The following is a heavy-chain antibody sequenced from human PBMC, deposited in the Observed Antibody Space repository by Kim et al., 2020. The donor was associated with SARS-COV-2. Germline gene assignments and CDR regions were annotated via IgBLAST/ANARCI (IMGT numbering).Heavy chain of an antibody. CDR3: ARDGSRMPGDDNDY. D-gene: IGHD1-26*01. CDR2: ISSSSSYI. V-gene: IGHV3-21*01. J-gene: IGHJ4*02. Sequence: GGSLRLSCAASGFTFSSYSMNWVRQAPGKGLEWVSSISSSSSYIYYADSVKGRFTISRDNAKNSLYLQMNSLRAEDTAVYYCARDGSRMPGDDNDYWGQGTLVTVSS. CDR1: GFTFSSYS.